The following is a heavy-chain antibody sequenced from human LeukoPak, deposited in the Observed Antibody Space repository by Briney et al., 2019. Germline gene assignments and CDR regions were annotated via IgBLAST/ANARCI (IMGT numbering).Heavy chain of an antibody. D-gene: IGHD6-19*01. CDR3: ARVREEAVADFDY. V-gene: IGHV3-53*04. Sequence: SGGSLRLSCAASGFTVSSNYMSWVRQAPGEGLEWVSVIYSGGSTYYADSVKGRFTISRHNSKNTLYLQMNSLRAEDTAVYYCARVREEAVADFDYWGQGTLVTVSS. CDR2: IYSGGST. J-gene: IGHJ4*02. CDR1: GFTVSSNY.